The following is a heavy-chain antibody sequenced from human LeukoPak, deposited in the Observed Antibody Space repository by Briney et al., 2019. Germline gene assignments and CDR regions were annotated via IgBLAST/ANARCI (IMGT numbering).Heavy chain of an antibody. CDR2: IYPGDSDT. J-gene: IGHJ4*02. CDR3: ARPIGSSGLAKDY. V-gene: IGHV5-51*01. D-gene: IGHD3-22*01. CDR1: GYSFTSYW. Sequence: GESLKISCKGSGYSFTSYWIGWVRQMPGKGLEWMGIIYPGDSDTRYSPSFQGQVTISADKSISTAYLQRSSLKASDTAMYYCARPIGSSGLAKDYWGQGTLVTVSS.